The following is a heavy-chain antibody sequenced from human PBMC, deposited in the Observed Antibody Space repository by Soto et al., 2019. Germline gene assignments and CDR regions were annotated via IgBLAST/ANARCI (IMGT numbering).Heavy chain of an antibody. J-gene: IGHJ5*02. V-gene: IGHV1-18*01. CDR1: GYTFTSYG. CDR3: ARAPTYYDILTGWYNWFDP. Sequence: GASVKVSCKASGYTFTSYGISWVRQAPGQGLEWMGWISVYNGNTNYAQKLQGRVTMTTDTSTTTAYMELRSLRSDDTAVYYCARAPTYYDILTGWYNWFDPWGQGTLVTVSS. CDR2: ISVYNGNT. D-gene: IGHD3-9*01.